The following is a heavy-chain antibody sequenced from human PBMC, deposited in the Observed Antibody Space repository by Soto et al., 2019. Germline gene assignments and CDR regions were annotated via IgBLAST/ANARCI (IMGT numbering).Heavy chain of an antibody. D-gene: IGHD3-9*01. CDR1: GYSFTSYW. Sequence: PGASLKISCKGSGYSFTSYWIGWVRQMTGKGLEWMGIIYPGDSDTRYSPSFQGQVTISADKSISTAYLQWSSLKASDTAMYYCARPQGMGRYFAWSPLVFDYWGQGTLVTLSS. CDR3: ARPQGMGRYFAWSPLVFDY. CDR2: IYPGDSDT. V-gene: IGHV5-51*01. J-gene: IGHJ4*02.